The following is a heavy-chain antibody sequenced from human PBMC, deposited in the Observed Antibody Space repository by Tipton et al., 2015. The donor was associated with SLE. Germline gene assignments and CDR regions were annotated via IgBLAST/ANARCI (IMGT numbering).Heavy chain of an antibody. CDR3: ARQGTGNFDL. V-gene: IGHV4-34*01. Sequence: TLSLTCAVYGGSFSGYYWSWIRQPPGKGLEWIGEINHSGSTNYNPSLKSRVTISVDTSKNQFSLKLSSVTAADTAVYYCARQGTGNFDLWGRGTLVTVSS. CDR1: GGSFSGYY. CDR2: INHSGST. D-gene: IGHD3/OR15-3a*01. J-gene: IGHJ2*01.